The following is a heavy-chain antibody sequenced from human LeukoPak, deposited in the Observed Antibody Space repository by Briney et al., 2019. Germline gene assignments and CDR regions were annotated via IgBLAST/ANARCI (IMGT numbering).Heavy chain of an antibody. D-gene: IGHD6-19*01. J-gene: IGHJ2*01. V-gene: IGHV3-21*01. CDR3: GKDLGGGSGCYDL. CDR2: ISSSSSYI. Sequence: PGGSLRLSCAASGFTFSNDSMNWVRQAPGKGLEWVSSISSSSSYIYYADSVKGRFTISRDNAKNSLYLQTNSLRAEDTAVHCCGKDLGGGSGCYDLWGRGTLVTVSS. CDR1: GFTFSNDS.